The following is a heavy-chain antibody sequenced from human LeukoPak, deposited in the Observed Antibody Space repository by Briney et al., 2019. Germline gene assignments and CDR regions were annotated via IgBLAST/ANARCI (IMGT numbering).Heavy chain of an antibody. J-gene: IGHJ4*02. CDR1: GFTLSTNA. CDR3: AKDVGKWESLHFFDY. Sequence: GGSLRLSCLTSGFTLSTNAVSWVRQAPGKGLEWISGISGSGASTYYADSVKGRFTISRDDSRNTLYLQMNSLRGDDTAVYYCAKDVGKWESLHFFDYWGQGTLVTVSS. D-gene: IGHD1-26*01. V-gene: IGHV3-23*01. CDR2: ISGSGAST.